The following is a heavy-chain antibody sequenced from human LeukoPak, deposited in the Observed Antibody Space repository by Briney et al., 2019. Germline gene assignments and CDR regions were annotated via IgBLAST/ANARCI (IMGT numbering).Heavy chain of an antibody. CDR2: ISYGGSNK. Sequence: GGSLRLSCAASGFTFSSYAMHWVRQAPGKGLEWVAVISYGGSNKYYADSVKGRFTISRDNSKNTLYLQMNSLRSEDTAVYYCARVSSGYDYYYFYYMDVWGKGTTVTVSS. D-gene: IGHD5-12*01. CDR3: ARVSSGYDYYYFYYMDV. CDR1: GFTFSSYA. J-gene: IGHJ6*03. V-gene: IGHV3-30*04.